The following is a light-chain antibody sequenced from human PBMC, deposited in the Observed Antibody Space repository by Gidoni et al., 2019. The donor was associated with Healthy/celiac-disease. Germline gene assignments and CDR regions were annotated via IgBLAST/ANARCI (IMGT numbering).Light chain of an antibody. V-gene: IGKV3-11*01. CDR3: QQRSNWPA. CDR2: DAS. CDR1: QSVSSY. Sequence: EIVLTQSPATLSLSPGERATLSCRASQSVSSYLAWYQQKPGQTPRLLTYDASNRATGIPARFSGSGSGTDSTLTISSLEPEDFAVYYCQQRSNWPAFGGGTKVEIK. J-gene: IGKJ4*01.